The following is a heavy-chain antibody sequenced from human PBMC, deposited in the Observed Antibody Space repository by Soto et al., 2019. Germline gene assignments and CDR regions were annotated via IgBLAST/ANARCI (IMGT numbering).Heavy chain of an antibody. CDR2: ISYDGSNK. J-gene: IGHJ6*02. Sequence: QVQLVESGGGVVQPGRSLRLSCAASGFTFSRYGMHWVRQAPGKGLEWVAVISYDGSNKDDADSVKGRVTISRDNSNTTLYLQLNNLRAEDSPVYYCAKVYSSDPIYYNNYSMDVWGQGITITVSS. CDR1: GFTFSRYG. V-gene: IGHV3-30*18. D-gene: IGHD6-19*01. CDR3: AKVYSSDPIYYNNYSMDV.